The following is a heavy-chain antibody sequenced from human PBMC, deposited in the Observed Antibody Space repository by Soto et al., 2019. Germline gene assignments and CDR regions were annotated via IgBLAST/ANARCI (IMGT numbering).Heavy chain of an antibody. CDR1: GFTFSSYA. CDR2: ISYDGSNK. Sequence: GGSLRLSCAASGFTFSSYAMHWVRQAPGKGLEWVAVISYDGSNKYYADSLEGRFTISTDNSKNTSYLQMNSLRAEDTAVYYCARYLLAYCGGDCYSFDYWGQGTLVTVSS. D-gene: IGHD2-21*02. J-gene: IGHJ4*02. V-gene: IGHV3-30-3*01. CDR3: ARYLLAYCGGDCYSFDY.